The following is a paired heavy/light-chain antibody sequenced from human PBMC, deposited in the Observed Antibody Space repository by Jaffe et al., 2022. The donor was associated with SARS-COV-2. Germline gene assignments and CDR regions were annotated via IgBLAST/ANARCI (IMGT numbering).Light chain of an antibody. CDR1: SSNIGSNY. CDR2: RNN. CDR3: AAWDDRLTAVV. V-gene: IGLV1-47*01. Sequence: QSVLTQPPSASGTPGQRVAISCSGSSSNIGSNYVFWYQQLPGTAPKLLIYRNNQRPSGVPDRFSASKSGTSTSLAISGLRSEDEADYYCAAWDDRLTAVVFGGGTKLTVL. J-gene: IGLJ2*01.
Heavy chain of an antibody. D-gene: IGHD2-21*02. Sequence: EVQVVESGGGLVQPGGSLRLSCAASGFSFSRYSMNWVRQAPGKGLEWVSYISSSSRTIFYADSVKGRFTISRDNAKKSLYLQMNGLRDEDTAVYYCATFGALGPRGEYGDGDYWGQGSLVTVSS. J-gene: IGHJ4*02. CDR2: ISSSSRTI. CDR1: GFSFSRYS. V-gene: IGHV3-48*02. CDR3: ATFGALGPRGEYGDGDY.